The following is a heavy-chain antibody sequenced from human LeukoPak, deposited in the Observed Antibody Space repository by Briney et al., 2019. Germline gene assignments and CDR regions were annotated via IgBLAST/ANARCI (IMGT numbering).Heavy chain of an antibody. CDR1: GGSISSGSYY. D-gene: IGHD5-18*01. CDR2: IYSTGST. Sequence: PSETLSLTCTASGGSISSGSYYWSWIRQPAGKGLEWIGRIYSTGSTNYNPSLKSRVTMSVDTSKNQFSLKLNSVTAADTAVYYCARVSYPYFFDFWGQGTLVTASS. V-gene: IGHV4-61*02. CDR3: ARVSYPYFFDF. J-gene: IGHJ4*02.